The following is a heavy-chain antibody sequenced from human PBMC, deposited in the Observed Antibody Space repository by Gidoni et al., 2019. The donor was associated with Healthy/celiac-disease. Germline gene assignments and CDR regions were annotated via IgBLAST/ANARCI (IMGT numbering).Heavy chain of an antibody. CDR3: ASGPATSSSCDY. J-gene: IGHJ4*02. D-gene: IGHD6-13*01. CDR1: EYSFTTYW. CDR2: IYPGYSDT. V-gene: IGHV5-51*03. Sequence: QLVQSGAEVKKPRESLKISCQGSEYSFTTYWIGWVRQMPGKGLEWMGIIYPGYSDTRYSPSFQGQVTISADKSISTAYLQWSSLKASDTAMYDCASGPATSSSCDYWGQGTLVTVSS.